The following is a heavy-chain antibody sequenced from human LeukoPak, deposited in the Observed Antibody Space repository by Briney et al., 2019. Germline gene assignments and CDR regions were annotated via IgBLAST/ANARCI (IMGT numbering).Heavy chain of an antibody. V-gene: IGHV3-74*01. CDR3: AREDVDTAMATYYYGMDV. Sequence: PGGSLRLSCAASGFTFSSYWMHWVRQAPGKGLVWVSRINSDGSSTSYADSVKGRFTISRDNAKNTLYLQMNSLRAEDTAVYYCAREDVDTAMATYYYGMDVWGQGTTVTVSS. J-gene: IGHJ6*02. CDR2: INSDGSST. D-gene: IGHD5-18*01. CDR1: GFTFSSYW.